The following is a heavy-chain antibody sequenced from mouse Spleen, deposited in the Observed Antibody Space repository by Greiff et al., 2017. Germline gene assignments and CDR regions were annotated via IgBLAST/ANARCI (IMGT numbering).Heavy chain of an antibody. V-gene: IGHV1-66*01. J-gene: IGHJ3*01. CDR1: GYSFTSYY. CDR2: IYPGSGNT. Sequence: QVHVKQSGPELVKPGASVKISCKASGYSFTSYYIHWVKQRPGQGLEWIGWIYPGSGNTKYNEKFKGKATLTADTSSSTAYMQLSSLTSEDSAVYYCARGVPFAYWGQGTLVTVSA. CDR3: ARGVPFAY.